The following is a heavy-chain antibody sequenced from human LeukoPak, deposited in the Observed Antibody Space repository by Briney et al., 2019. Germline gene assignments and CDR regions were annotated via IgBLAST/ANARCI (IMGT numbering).Heavy chain of an antibody. V-gene: IGHV3-21*01. CDR1: GFALRSYN. J-gene: IGHJ6*03. CDR3: ARDVTVTIGSLYYMDV. D-gene: IGHD4-17*01. CDR2: SSSGSTFI. Sequence: GGSLRLSCAASGFALRSYNMNWVRQTPGTGLEWVSSSSSGSTFISYADSVRGRFTVSRDDAKNSLYLEMNSLRAEDTGVYYCARDVTVTIGSLYYMDVWGTGTTVTVSS.